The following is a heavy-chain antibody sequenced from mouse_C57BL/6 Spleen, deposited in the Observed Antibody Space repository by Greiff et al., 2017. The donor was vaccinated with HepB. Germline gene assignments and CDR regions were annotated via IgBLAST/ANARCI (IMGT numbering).Heavy chain of an antibody. V-gene: IGHV1-67*01. CDR1: GYTFTDYA. CDR3: AREDGYYGYFDY. D-gene: IGHD2-3*01. CDR2: ISTYYGDA. J-gene: IGHJ2*01. Sequence: VQLQQSGPELVRPGVSVKISCKGSGYTFTDYAMHWVKQSHAKSLEWIGVISTYYGDASYNQKFKEKATMTVDKSSSTAYMELARLTSEDSAVYYCAREDGYYGYFDYWGQGTTLTVSS.